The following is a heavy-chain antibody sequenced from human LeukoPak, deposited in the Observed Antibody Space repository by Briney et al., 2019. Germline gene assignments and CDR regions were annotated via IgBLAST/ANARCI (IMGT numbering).Heavy chain of an antibody. CDR3: AQERDRRGYFDY. J-gene: IGHJ4*02. D-gene: IGHD2-15*01. CDR1: GFTFSRYG. Sequence: GGSLRLSCAASGFTFSRYGMHWVRQAPGKGLEWVTFIWSDGNEKYYADSVKGRFTISRDNSKSTLYPQMNSLRAEDTAVYYCAQERDRRGYFDYWGQGTLVTVSS. CDR2: IWSDGNEK. V-gene: IGHV3-30*02.